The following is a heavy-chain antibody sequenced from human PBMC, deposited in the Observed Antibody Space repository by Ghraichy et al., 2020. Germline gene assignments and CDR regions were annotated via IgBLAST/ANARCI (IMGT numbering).Heavy chain of an antibody. Sequence: LSLTCAASGFIFSSYEMNWVRQDPEKGLEWVSYISSIGSTIYYADSVKGRFTISRDNAKNSLYLQMNSLRVDDTAVYYCARDPDSSSWSPFDYWGQGALVTVSS. V-gene: IGHV3-48*03. CDR3: ARDPDSSSWSPFDY. J-gene: IGHJ4*02. D-gene: IGHD6-13*01. CDR1: GFIFSSYE. CDR2: ISSIGSTI.